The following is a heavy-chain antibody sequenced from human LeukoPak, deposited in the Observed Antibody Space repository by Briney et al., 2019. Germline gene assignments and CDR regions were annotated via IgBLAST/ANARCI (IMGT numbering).Heavy chain of an antibody. Sequence: GASVKVSFKASGYTFTGYYMHWVRHAPGQGLGWMGWINPNSGGTNYAQKFQGRVTMTRETSISTAYMELSRLRSDDTAVSYCARDARELRYCMDVWGKGTTVTVSS. CDR1: GYTFTGYY. V-gene: IGHV1-2*02. J-gene: IGHJ6*03. CDR2: INPNSGGT. D-gene: IGHD3-9*01. CDR3: ARDARELRYCMDV.